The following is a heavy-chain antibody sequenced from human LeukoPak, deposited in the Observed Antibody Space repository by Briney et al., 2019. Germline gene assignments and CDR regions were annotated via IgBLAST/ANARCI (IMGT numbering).Heavy chain of an antibody. CDR1: GFTFNTYD. Sequence: GGSLRLSCAASGFTFNTYDMNWGRQAPGKGLEWVSSISSSGSYIYQPDSVKGRLTISRDNAKNSLYLQMNSLRAEDTAVYYCARESSESFDYWGQGTLVTVSS. CDR2: ISSSGSYI. J-gene: IGHJ4*02. CDR3: ARESSESFDY. V-gene: IGHV3-21*01.